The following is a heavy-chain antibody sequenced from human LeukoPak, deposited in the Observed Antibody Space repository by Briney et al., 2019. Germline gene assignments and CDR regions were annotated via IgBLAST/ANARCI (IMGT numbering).Heavy chain of an antibody. D-gene: IGHD6-13*01. CDR1: GYTFTSYA. J-gene: IGHJ6*03. CDR2: INANTGNP. Sequence: ASVKVSCKASGYTFTSYAMNWVRQAPGQGLEWMGWINANTGNPTYAQGFTGRFVFSLDTSVSTAYLQISSLKAEDTAVYYCARGRARIAAAGKPSPENYYYYYMDVWGKGTTVTVSS. CDR3: ARGRARIAAAGKPSPENYYYYYMDV. V-gene: IGHV7-4-1*02.